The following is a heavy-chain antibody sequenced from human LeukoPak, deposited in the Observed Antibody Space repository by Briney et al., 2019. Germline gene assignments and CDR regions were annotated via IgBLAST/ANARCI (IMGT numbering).Heavy chain of an antibody. J-gene: IGHJ4*02. Sequence: SETLSLTCTVSGGSISSYYWSWIRQPPGKGLEWIGYTYYSGSTNYNPSLKSRVTISVDTSKNQFSLKLSSVTAADTAVYYCAAFTITYNPFDYWGQGTLVTVSS. D-gene: IGHD3-10*01. CDR2: TYYSGST. CDR1: GGSISSYY. V-gene: IGHV4-59*12. CDR3: AAFTITYNPFDY.